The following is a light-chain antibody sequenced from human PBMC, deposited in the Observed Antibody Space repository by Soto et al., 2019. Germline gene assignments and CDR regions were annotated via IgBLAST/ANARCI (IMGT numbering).Light chain of an antibody. CDR2: DTS. V-gene: IGKV3-15*01. J-gene: IGKJ5*01. CDR1: QSVSSD. Sequence: EMVMTQSPATLSVSPGETATLSCRASQSVSSDLAWYQQKSGQAPRLLIYDTSTRATGIPARFSGSGSGTEFTLTISSLQSEDFAVYYCQQYNNWPITFGQGTRLEIK. CDR3: QQYNNWPIT.